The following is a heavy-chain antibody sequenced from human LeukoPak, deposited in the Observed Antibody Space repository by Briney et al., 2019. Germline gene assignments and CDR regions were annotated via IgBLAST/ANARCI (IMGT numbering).Heavy chain of an antibody. CDR2: ISGDGGST. V-gene: IGHV3-43*02. J-gene: IGHJ4*02. CDR1: GFTFANYA. CDR3: ARESYSSVWYDY. D-gene: IGHD6-19*01. Sequence: GGSLRPSSAVHGFTFANYAIDWDRQAPGKGLEWVSLISGDGGSTFYADSVKGRFTISRDNSKNSLYLQMNSLRSDDTALYYCARESYSSVWYDYWGQVTLVTVSS.